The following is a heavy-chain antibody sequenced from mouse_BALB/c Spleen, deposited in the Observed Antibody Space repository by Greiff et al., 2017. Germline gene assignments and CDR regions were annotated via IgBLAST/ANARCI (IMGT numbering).Heavy chain of an antibody. J-gene: IGHJ3*01. Sequence: EVMLVESGGGLVQPGGSLKLSCAASGFTFSSYGMSWVRQTPDKRLELVATINSNGGSTYYPDSVKGRFTISRDNAKNTLYLQMSSLKSEDTAMYYCARDRGYYGSFAYWGQGTLVTVSA. CDR2: INSNGGST. CDR1: GFTFSSYG. V-gene: IGHV5-6-3*01. D-gene: IGHD1-2*01. CDR3: ARDRGYYGSFAY.